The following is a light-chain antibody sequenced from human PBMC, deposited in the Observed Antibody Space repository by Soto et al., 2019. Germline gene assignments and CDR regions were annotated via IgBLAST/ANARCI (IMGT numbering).Light chain of an antibody. CDR1: QSVSSSY. J-gene: IGKJ2*01. CDR3: QQYGSSPPMYT. V-gene: IGKV3-20*01. CDR2: GAS. Sequence: EIVLTQSPGTLSLSPGERATLSCRASQSVSSSYLAWYQQKPGQAPGLIIYGASSRATGIPDRFSGSGSGTDFTLTISRLEPEDFAVYYCQQYGSSPPMYTFGQGTKLEIK.